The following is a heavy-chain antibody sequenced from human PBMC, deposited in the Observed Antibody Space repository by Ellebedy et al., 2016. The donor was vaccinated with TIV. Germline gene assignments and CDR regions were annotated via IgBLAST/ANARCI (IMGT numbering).Heavy chain of an antibody. CDR3: AKDYSGLRGLDV. J-gene: IGHJ6*02. D-gene: IGHD5-12*01. V-gene: IGHV3-11*01. CDR2: ISSSGSTI. Sequence: GESLKISCAASGFTFSDYYMSWIRQAPGKGLEWVSYISSSGSTIYYADSVKGRFTISRDNAKNSLYLQMNSLRAEDTAVYYCAKDYSGLRGLDVWGQGTTVTVSS. CDR1: GFTFSDYY.